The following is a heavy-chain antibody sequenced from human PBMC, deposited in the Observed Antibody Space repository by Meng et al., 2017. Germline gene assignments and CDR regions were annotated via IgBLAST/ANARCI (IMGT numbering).Heavy chain of an antibody. CDR2: ISSSGSTI. V-gene: IGHV3-48*03. J-gene: IGHJ4*02. CDR3: ARGNYDYVWGSYRKFDY. CDR1: GFTFSSYE. D-gene: IGHD3-16*02. Sequence: LTCAASGFTFSSYEMNWVRQAPGKGLEWVSYISSSGSTIYYADSVKGRFTISRDNAKNSLYLQMNSLRAEDTAVYYCARGNYDYVWGSYRKFDYWGQGTLVTVSS.